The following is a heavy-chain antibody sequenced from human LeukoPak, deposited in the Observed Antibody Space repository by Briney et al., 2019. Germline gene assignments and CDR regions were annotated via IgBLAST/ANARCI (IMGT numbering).Heavy chain of an antibody. V-gene: IGHV3-48*02. Sequence: GGSLRLSCAASGFTFSSYSMNWVRQAPGKGLEWVSYISSSSSTIYYADSVKGRFTISRDNAKNSLYLQMNSLRDEDTAVYYCARDDDSSGWYGGHDYWGQGTLVTVSS. CDR3: ARDDDSSGWYGGHDY. CDR1: GFTFSSYS. D-gene: IGHD6-19*01. J-gene: IGHJ4*02. CDR2: ISSSSSTI.